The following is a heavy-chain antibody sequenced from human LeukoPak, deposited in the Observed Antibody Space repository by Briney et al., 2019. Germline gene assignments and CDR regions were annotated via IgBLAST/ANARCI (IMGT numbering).Heavy chain of an antibody. J-gene: IGHJ3*02. V-gene: IGHV3-53*01. D-gene: IGHD1-26*01. CDR2: IYSGGST. Sequence: GGSLRLSCSASGFTFSSYGMSWVRQAPGKGLEWVSIIYSGGSTFYADSVKGRFTISRDNSKNTLYLQMNSLRAEDTAVYYCARGGSYLSAFDIWGQGTMVTVSS. CDR1: GFTFSSYG. CDR3: ARGGSYLSAFDI.